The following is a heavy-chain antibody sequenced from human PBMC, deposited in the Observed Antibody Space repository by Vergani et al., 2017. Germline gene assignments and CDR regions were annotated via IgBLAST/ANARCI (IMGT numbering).Heavy chain of an antibody. CDR2: IKSKTDGGTT. J-gene: IGHJ5*02. CDR1: GFTLSNAW. D-gene: IGHD2-15*01. V-gene: IGHV3-15*01. Sequence: EVQLVESGGGLVKPGGSLRLSCAASGFTLSNAWMSWVRQAPGKGLEWVGRIKSKTDGGTTDYAAPVKGRFTISRDDSKNTLYLQMNSLKTEDTAVDYCTTLDRVKYPLGYCSVGSCYSWFDPWGQGTLVTVSS. CDR3: TTLDRVKYPLGYCSVGSCYSWFDP.